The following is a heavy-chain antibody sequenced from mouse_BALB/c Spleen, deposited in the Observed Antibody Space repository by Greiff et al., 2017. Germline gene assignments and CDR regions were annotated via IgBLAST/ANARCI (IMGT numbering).Heavy chain of an antibody. Sequence: EVKLMESGGGLVKPGGSLKLSCAASGFAFSSYDMSWVRQTPVKRLEWVAYISSGGGSTYYPDTVKGRFTISRDNAKNTLYLQMSSLKSEDTAMYYCARHGYGNYYYAMDYWGQGTSVTVSS. D-gene: IGHD2-10*02. CDR2: ISSGGGST. CDR1: GFAFSSYD. V-gene: IGHV5-12-1*01. J-gene: IGHJ4*01. CDR3: ARHGYGNYYYAMDY.